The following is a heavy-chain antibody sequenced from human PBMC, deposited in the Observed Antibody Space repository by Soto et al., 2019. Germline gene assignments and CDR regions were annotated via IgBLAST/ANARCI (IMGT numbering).Heavy chain of an antibody. Sequence: QVQLQESAPGRVRPSETLSLTCTVSVGSINHYYWPWIRQPPGKGLEWMGYIYYSGTTTNYNPSLKSRVTLSVDTSKNQFSLKLSSVTAADTAVYYCARLGGSFAVPHFDYWGQGTLVTVSS. J-gene: IGHJ4*02. V-gene: IGHV4-59*08. CDR1: VGSINHYY. CDR2: IYYSGTTT. D-gene: IGHD1-26*01. CDR3: ARLGGSFAVPHFDY.